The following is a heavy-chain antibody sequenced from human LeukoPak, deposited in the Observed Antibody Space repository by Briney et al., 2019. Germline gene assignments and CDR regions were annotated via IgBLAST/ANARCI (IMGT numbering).Heavy chain of an antibody. J-gene: IGHJ4*02. CDR2: INTDGSET. D-gene: IGHD1-26*01. CDR3: AREVSGSSYFDY. Sequence: PGGSLRLSCAASGFTFSSYWMHWVRQAPGKGLVWVSRINTDGSETSSADSVKGRFTISRDNAKNTLYLQMNSLRAEDTAVYYCAREVSGSSYFDYWGQGTLVTVSS. V-gene: IGHV3-74*01. CDR1: GFTFSSYW.